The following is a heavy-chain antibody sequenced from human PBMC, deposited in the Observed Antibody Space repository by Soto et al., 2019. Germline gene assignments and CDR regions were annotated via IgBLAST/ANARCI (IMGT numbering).Heavy chain of an antibody. V-gene: IGHV3-64*01. CDR1: GFTFSSDD. Sequence: EVRLAESGGGMVQPGGSLRLSCVASGFTFSSDDMHWGRQAPGKGLEYVSSISSNGGTTYYGNSVKGRFTISRDNSKNTLYLQMGSLRAADMAVYYCVRRVSGNDDYWGQGTLVTVS. CDR3: VRRVSGNDDY. CDR2: ISSNGGTT. J-gene: IGHJ4*02. D-gene: IGHD1-1*01.